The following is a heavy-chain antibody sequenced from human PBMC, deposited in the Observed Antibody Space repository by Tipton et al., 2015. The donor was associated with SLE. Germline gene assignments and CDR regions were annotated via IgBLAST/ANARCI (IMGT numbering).Heavy chain of an antibody. J-gene: IGHJ4*02. V-gene: IGHV4-34*08. Sequence: LRLSCAASGFTFSSYGMHWVRQAPGKGLEWIGEINHSGSTNYNPSLKSRVTISVDTSKNQFSLKLSSVTAADTAVYYCASNGQLGDFDYWGQGTLVTVSS. CDR1: GFTFSSYG. CDR3: ASNGQLGDFDY. CDR2: INHSGST. D-gene: IGHD6-6*01.